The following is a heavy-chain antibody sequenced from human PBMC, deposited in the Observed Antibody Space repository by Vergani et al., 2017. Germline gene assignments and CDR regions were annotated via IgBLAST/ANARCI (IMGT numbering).Heavy chain of an antibody. CDR1: GYTFTSYH. V-gene: IGHV1-46*01. CDR2: INPSGGST. Sequence: VQLVQSGAEVKKPGASVKVSCKASGYTFTSYHMHWVRQAPGQGLEWMGIINPSGGSTGYAQKFQDRVTMTRDTSTSTVYMELSSLRSEDTAVYYCASYDSDGYGYWGQGTLVTVSS. J-gene: IGHJ4*02. D-gene: IGHD5-12*01. CDR3: ASYDSDGYGY.